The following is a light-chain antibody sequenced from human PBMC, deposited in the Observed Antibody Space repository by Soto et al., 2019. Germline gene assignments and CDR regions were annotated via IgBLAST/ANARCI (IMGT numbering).Light chain of an antibody. V-gene: IGKV3-20*01. CDR3: QLYGSSSTWT. Sequence: EIVLTQSPGTLSLSPGERATLSCRASQSVSSAYLAWYQHKPGQPPTLLIYAASSRVTGIPDRFSGSGSGTDFTLTISRLEPEDFAVYYCQLYGSSSTWTFGQGIKVEIK. J-gene: IGKJ1*01. CDR1: QSVSSAY. CDR2: AAS.